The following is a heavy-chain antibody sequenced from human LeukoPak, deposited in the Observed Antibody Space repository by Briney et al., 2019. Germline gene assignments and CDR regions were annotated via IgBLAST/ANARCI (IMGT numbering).Heavy chain of an antibody. V-gene: IGHV5-10-1*01. J-gene: IGHJ5*02. D-gene: IGHD3-22*01. CDR2: IDPSDSYT. CDR1: GHRFTNHW. Sequence: GESLKISCEVSGHRFTNHWISWVRQMPGKGLEWMGRIDPSDSYTNYSPSFQGHVTISADKSVNTAYLQWSSLKASDTAMYYCARTRTHYDISLTNWFDPWGQGTLVTVSS. CDR3: ARTRTHYDISLTNWFDP.